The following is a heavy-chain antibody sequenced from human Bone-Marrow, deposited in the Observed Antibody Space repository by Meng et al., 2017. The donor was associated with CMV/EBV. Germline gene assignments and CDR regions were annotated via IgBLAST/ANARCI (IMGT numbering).Heavy chain of an antibody. Sequence: SETLSLTCNVSGDSISNYYWSWIRQPPGKGLEWIGYIYYSGSTNYSPSLKSRVTISLDTSKNQFSLKLSSVTAADTAVYYCARGRGYCSSTSCYYYYGMDVWGQWNTV. CDR2: IYYSGST. D-gene: IGHD2-2*01. CDR1: GDSISNYY. CDR3: ARGRGYCSSTSCYYYYGMDV. J-gene: IGHJ6*01. V-gene: IGHV4-59*12.